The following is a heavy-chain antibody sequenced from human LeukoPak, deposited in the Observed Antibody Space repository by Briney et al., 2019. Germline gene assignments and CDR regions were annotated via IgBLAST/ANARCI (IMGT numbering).Heavy chain of an antibody. CDR2: INHSGST. J-gene: IGHJ4*02. Sequence: SETLSLTCAVYGGSFSGYYWSWIRQPPGKGLEWIGEINHSGSTNYNPSLKSRVTISVDKSKNQFSLKLSSVTAADTAVYYCARETPASGSYYIDYWGQGTLVTVSS. V-gene: IGHV4-34*01. CDR3: ARETPASGSYYIDY. D-gene: IGHD1-26*01. CDR1: GGSFSGYY.